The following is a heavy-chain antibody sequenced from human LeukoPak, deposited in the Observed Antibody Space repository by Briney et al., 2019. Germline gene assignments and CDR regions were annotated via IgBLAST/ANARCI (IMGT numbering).Heavy chain of an antibody. Sequence: GGSLRLSCAASGFSVRGHYMGWVRQAPQKGLEYVSVLDSGGATHYADSVKGRFTISRDNSKNTLYLQMNSLRAEDTAVYYCAKVRDFWSGPTDYWGQGTLVTVSS. D-gene: IGHD3-3*01. V-gene: IGHV3-53*01. CDR1: GFSVRGHY. CDR3: AKVRDFWSGPTDY. J-gene: IGHJ4*02. CDR2: LDSGGAT.